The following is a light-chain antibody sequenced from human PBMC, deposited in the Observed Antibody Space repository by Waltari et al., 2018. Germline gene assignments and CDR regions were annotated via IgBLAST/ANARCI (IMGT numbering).Light chain of an antibody. CDR2: ETS. Sequence: EIVMTQSPATLSVVPGERATLSCRASQSISSNLAWYQQKPGQAPRLLVYETSTMATGIPARFRGSGSGTEFSLTITSLQSEDSALYYCQQYNVWPPITFGQGTRLEIQ. J-gene: IGKJ5*01. CDR3: QQYNVWPPIT. V-gene: IGKV3-15*01. CDR1: QSISSN.